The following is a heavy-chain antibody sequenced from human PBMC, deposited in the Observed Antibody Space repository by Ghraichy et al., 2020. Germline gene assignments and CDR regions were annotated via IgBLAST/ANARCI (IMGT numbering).Heavy chain of an antibody. V-gene: IGHV4-30-4*01. CDR3: ARDHDLWSGYLDV. J-gene: IGHJ6*02. Sequence: SETLSLTCSVSGVSLIGGDYYWSWLRQPPGKGLEWIGHIYFSGSTHYNPSLKRRIIISIDTSKNQFSLNLTSVTAADTAVYHCARDHDLWSGYLDVWGQGTTVTVSS. CDR1: GVSLIGGDYY. CDR2: IYFSGST. D-gene: IGHD3-3*01.